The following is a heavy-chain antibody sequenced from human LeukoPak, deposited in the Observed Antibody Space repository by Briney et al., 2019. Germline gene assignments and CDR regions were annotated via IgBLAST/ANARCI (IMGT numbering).Heavy chain of an antibody. CDR3: ARDKTYYYDSSGYYFDY. Sequence: PSETLSLTCAVYGGSFSGYYWSWIRQPPGKGLEWIGEINHSGSTNYNPSLKSRVTISVDTSKNQFSLKLSSVTAADTAVYYCARDKTYYYDSSGYYFDYWGQGTLVTVSS. D-gene: IGHD3-22*01. CDR1: GGSFSGYY. J-gene: IGHJ4*02. CDR2: INHSGST. V-gene: IGHV4-34*01.